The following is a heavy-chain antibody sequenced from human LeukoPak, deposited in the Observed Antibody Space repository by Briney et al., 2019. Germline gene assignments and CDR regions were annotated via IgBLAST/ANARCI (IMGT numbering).Heavy chain of an antibody. Sequence: GGSLRLSCAASTFTFSGFSMNWVRQAPGKGLEWVSSISSSSSDIYYADSVEGRFTISRDNAKNSLYLQMNSLRAEDTAVYYCAREFGSPRGGAFDIWGQGAMVTVSS. CDR2: ISSSSSDI. V-gene: IGHV3-21*01. CDR3: AREFGSPRGGAFDI. J-gene: IGHJ3*02. CDR1: TFTFSGFS. D-gene: IGHD2-15*01.